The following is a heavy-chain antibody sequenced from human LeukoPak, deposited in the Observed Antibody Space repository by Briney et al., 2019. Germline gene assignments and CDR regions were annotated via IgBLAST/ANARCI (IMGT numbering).Heavy chain of an antibody. CDR3: TTDGYCSGGNCYSFDY. J-gene: IGHJ4*02. CDR2: IKSKIDGGTI. CDR1: GLTFSKAW. Sequence: GRSLRLSCAASGLTFSKAWMSWVRQAPGKGREWVGRIKSKIDGGTIEYAAPVKGRFTISRDDSKNTKYLQMNSLKTEDTAVYYCTTDGYCSGGNCYSFDYWGQGTLVTVSS. D-gene: IGHD2-15*01. V-gene: IGHV3-15*01.